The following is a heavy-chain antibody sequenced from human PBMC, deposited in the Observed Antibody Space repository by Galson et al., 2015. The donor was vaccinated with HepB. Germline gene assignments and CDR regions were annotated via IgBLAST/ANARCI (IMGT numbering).Heavy chain of an antibody. CDR1: GGSFSGYY. J-gene: IGHJ3*02. CDR3: ARSWGAFDI. V-gene: IGHV4-34*01. D-gene: IGHD3-16*01. CDR2: INHSGST. Sequence: TLSLTCAVYGGSFSGYYWSWIRQPPGKGQEWIGEINHSGSTNYNPSLKSRVTISVDTSKNQFSLKLSSVTAADTAVYYCARSWGAFDIWGQGTMVTVSS.